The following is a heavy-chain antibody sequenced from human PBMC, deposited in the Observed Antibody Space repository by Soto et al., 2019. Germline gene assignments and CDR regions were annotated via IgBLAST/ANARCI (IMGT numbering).Heavy chain of an antibody. J-gene: IGHJ4*02. D-gene: IGHD3-3*01. V-gene: IGHV1-24*01. CDR2: FDPEDGET. CDR3: ATDLGTIFGVVPSS. CDR1: GYTLTELS. Sequence: ASVKVSCKVSGYTLTELSMHWVRQAPGKGLEWMGGFDPEDGETIYAQKFQGRVTMTEDTSTDTAYMELSSLRSEDTAVYYCATDLGTIFGVVPSSWGQGTLVTVSS.